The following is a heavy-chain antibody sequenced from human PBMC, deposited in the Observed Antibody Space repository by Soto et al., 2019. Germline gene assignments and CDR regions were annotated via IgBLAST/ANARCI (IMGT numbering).Heavy chain of an antibody. CDR2: IKSKTDGGTT. CDR3: TTGWVRYFDWLGWDYYYGMDV. D-gene: IGHD3-9*01. J-gene: IGHJ6*02. Sequence: EVQLVESGGGLVKPGGSLRLSCAASGFTFSNGWMNWVRQAPGKGLEWVGRIKSKTDGGTTDYAAPVKGRFTISRDDSKNTLYLQMNSLKTEDTAVYYCTTGWVRYFDWLGWDYYYGMDVWGQGTTVTVSS. CDR1: GFTFSNGW. V-gene: IGHV3-15*07.